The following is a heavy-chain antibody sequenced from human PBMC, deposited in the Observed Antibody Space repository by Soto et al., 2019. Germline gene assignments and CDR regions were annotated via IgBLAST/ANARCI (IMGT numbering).Heavy chain of an antibody. Sequence: GGSLRLSCAASGFTFSSYWMHWVRQAPGKGLVWVSRINSDGSSTSYADSVKGRFTISRDNAKNTLYLQMNSLRAEDTAVYYCARRGYYDFWSGYLPDYYYYYYMDVRGKGTTVTVSS. D-gene: IGHD3-3*01. J-gene: IGHJ6*03. CDR2: INSDGSST. V-gene: IGHV3-74*01. CDR1: GFTFSSYW. CDR3: ARRGYYDFWSGYLPDYYYYYYMDV.